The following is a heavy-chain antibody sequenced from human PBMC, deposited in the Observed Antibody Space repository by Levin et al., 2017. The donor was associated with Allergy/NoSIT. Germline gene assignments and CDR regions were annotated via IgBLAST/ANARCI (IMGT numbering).Heavy chain of an antibody. CDR2: ISSSESII. CDR3: ARERSVGPTTSSFDF. V-gene: IGHV3-11*01. J-gene: IGHJ4*02. CDR1: GFIFSDYY. D-gene: IGHD1-26*01. Sequence: GESLKISCAASGFIFSDYYMSWIRQAPGKGLEWVSYISSSESIIYYADSVKGRFTISRDNAKNSLYMQMNSLRAEDTAVYYCARERSVGPTTSSFDFWGQGTLVTVSP.